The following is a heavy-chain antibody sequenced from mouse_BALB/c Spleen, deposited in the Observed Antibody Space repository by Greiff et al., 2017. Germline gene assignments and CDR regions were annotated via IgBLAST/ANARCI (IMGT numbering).Heavy chain of an antibody. CDR3: ARGITTTD. CDR1: GFTFSSYA. D-gene: IGHD1-1*01. Sequence: EVMLVESGGGLVKPGGSLKLSCAASGFTFSSYAMSWVRQTPEKRLEWVASISSGGSTYYPDSVKARFTISRDNARNILYLQMSSLRSEDTAMYYCARGITTTDWGQGTTLTVSS. J-gene: IGHJ2*01. CDR2: ISSGGST. V-gene: IGHV5-6-5*01.